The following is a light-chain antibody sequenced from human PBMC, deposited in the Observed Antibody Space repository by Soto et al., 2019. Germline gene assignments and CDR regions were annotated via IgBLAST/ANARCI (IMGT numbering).Light chain of an antibody. J-gene: IGLJ1*01. V-gene: IGLV2-14*01. CDR3: SSYTRSDTFPYV. CDR1: NSDIGYYNY. CDR2: EVS. Sequence: QSVLTQPASVSGSPGQSITISCSGTNSDIGYYNYVSWYQQHPGKAPKLMIYEVSNRPSGVSERFSGSKSGNTASLTISGLQAEDEADYSCSSYTRSDTFPYVFGTGTKVTVL.